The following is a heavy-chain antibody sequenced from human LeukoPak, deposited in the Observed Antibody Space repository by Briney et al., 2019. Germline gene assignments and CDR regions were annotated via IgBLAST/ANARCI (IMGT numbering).Heavy chain of an antibody. J-gene: IGHJ4*02. Sequence: GGSLRLSCVASGFTFESYWMSWYRQVPGRGLEWVAKIRQLGSEIYYADSVRGRFTISRDDANNSLFLHMSSVRADDAGVYYCARVLSVALAASHWGRGTLVAVSS. CDR3: ARVLSVALAASH. D-gene: IGHD2-15*01. CDR1: GFTFESYW. CDR2: IRQLGSEI. V-gene: IGHV3-7*01.